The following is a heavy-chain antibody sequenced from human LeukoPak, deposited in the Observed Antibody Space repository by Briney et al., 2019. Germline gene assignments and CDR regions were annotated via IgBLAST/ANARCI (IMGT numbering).Heavy chain of an antibody. V-gene: IGHV3-21*01. CDR1: RFTFSTYT. CDR2: ISDSGGAT. D-gene: IGHD5-24*01. J-gene: IGHJ3*02. Sequence: PGGSLRLSCAASRFTFSTYTMNWVRQAPGKGLQWVSSISDSGGATFYADSLRGRFTISRDNSKNTLYLQMNSLRAEDTAVYYCARDGYNFDAFDIWGQGTMVTVSS. CDR3: ARDGYNFDAFDI.